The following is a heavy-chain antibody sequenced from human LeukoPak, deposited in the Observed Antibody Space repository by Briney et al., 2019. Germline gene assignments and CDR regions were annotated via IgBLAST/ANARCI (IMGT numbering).Heavy chain of an antibody. D-gene: IGHD3-16*01. CDR2: IWYDGSNK. V-gene: IGHV3-33*08. CDR3: ARELWDDYVWGSPDY. Sequence: GGSLRLSCAASGFTFSSYGMHWVRQAPGKGLEWVVVIWYDGSNKYYADSVKGRFTISRDNSKNTLYLQMNSLRAEDTAVYYCARELWDDYVWGSPDYWGQGTLVTVSS. CDR1: GFTFSSYG. J-gene: IGHJ4*02.